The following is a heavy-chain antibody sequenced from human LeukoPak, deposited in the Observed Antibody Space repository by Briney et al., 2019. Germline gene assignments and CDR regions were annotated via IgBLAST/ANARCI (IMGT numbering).Heavy chain of an antibody. CDR3: ARSKIHGSGSYYGYYFDY. CDR2: ISSSGST. J-gene: IGHJ4*02. CDR1: GDSISSGDYY. Sequence: SETLSLTCTVSGDSISSGDYYWSWIRQPAGKGLEWIGRISSSGSTNYNPSLKSRVTISVDTSKNQFSLKLSSVTAADTAVYYCARSKIHGSGSYYGYYFDYWGQGTLVTVSS. V-gene: IGHV4-61*02. D-gene: IGHD3-10*01.